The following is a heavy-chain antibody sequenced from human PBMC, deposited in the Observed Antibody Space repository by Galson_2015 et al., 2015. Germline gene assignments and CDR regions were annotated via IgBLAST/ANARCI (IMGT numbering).Heavy chain of an antibody. V-gene: IGHV3-23*01. J-gene: IGHJ4*02. Sequence: SLRLSCAASGFTFDSYAMSWVRQPPGKGLEWVSTISGHGRITHYADSLKGRFTISRDNSNNMLYLQINGLRAEDTAVYYCAHLTAFYGSGSRETLWFDYWGQGTLVAVSS. D-gene: IGHD3-10*01. CDR2: ISGHGRIT. CDR1: GFTFDSYA. CDR3: AHLTAFYGSGSRETLWFDY.